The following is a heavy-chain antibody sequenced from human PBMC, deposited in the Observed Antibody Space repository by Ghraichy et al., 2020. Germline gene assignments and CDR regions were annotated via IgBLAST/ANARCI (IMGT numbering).Heavy chain of an antibody. CDR3: ARENRGIFGVVSIKRYFDI. J-gene: IGHJ3*02. D-gene: IGHD3-3*01. CDR1: GGSISSGGYS. Sequence: TLSLTCAVSGGSISSGGYSWRWIRQPPGKGLEWIGYIYHSGSTYYNPSLKSRVTISVDRSKNQFSLKLSSVTAADTAVYYCARENRGIFGVVSIKRYFDIWGQGTMVTVSS. V-gene: IGHV4-30-2*01. CDR2: IYHSGST.